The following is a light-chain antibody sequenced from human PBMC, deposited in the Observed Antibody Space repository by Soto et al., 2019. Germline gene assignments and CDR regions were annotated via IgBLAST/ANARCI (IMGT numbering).Light chain of an antibody. Sequence: QSVLTQQPSLSGSPGQKVTISCTRSSSNIGAAYDVHWYQHLPGTAPKLLIYGNNNRPSGVPDRFSGSKSGTSASLAITGLHAEDEADYYFQSYDSSLSGLVFGGGTKLTVL. CDR2: GNN. V-gene: IGLV1-40*01. CDR3: QSYDSSLSGLV. CDR1: SSNIGAAYD. J-gene: IGLJ3*02.